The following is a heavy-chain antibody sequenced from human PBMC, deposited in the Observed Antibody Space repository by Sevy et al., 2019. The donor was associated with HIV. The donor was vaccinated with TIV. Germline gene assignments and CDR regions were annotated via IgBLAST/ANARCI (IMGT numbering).Heavy chain of an antibody. Sequence: GGSLRLSCAASGFSFSTYAMTWVRQAPGKGLEWVSGISGSGTSTYYTDSVKGRFTISRDNSKNTVYLQMNNLRAEDTAVYYCGKVCTFGVGGFYDYWGQGTLVTVSS. J-gene: IGHJ4*02. CDR2: ISGSGTST. V-gene: IGHV3-23*01. D-gene: IGHD3-3*01. CDR3: GKVCTFGVGGFYDY. CDR1: GFSFSTYA.